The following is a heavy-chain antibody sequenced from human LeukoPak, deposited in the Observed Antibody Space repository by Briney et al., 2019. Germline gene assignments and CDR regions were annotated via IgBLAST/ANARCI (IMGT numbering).Heavy chain of an antibody. D-gene: IGHD3-9*01. CDR2: ISFDGGNK. V-gene: IGHV3-30*04. CDR1: GFTFTNYA. Sequence: PGRSLRLSCAASGFTFTNYAMHWVRQAPGKGLEWVAVISFDGGNKYFADSVKGRFTISRDNSKNTAYLQMNSLRAGDTAVYYCARARPSYDILTGYYITYQFDYWGQGALVTVSS. CDR3: ARARPSYDILTGYYITYQFDY. J-gene: IGHJ4*02.